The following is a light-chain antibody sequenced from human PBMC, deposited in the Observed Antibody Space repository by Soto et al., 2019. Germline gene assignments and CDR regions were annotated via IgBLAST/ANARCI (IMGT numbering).Light chain of an antibody. V-gene: IGKV3-20*01. J-gene: IGKJ2*01. CDR2: GAS. CDR1: ESISRAD. CDR3: QQYGGVPYT. Sequence: EIVLTQSPGTLSLSPGQRATLSCRASESISRADLGWYQQRLGQAPRLLIYGASSGATGIPDRFSGSGSGTDFTLTISRLEPEDFAIYYCQQYGGVPYTFGQGTKFEIK.